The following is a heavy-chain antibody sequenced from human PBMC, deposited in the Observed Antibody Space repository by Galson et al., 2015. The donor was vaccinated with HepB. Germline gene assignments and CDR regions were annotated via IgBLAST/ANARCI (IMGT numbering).Heavy chain of an antibody. CDR3: ASASGQQLARGAFDI. J-gene: IGHJ3*02. V-gene: IGHV1-2*06. CDR1: GSTFTGYY. D-gene: IGHD6-13*01. Sequence: SVKVSCKASGSTFTGYYMHWVRQAPGQGPEWMGRINPNSGGTNYAQKFQGRVTMTRDTSISTAYMELSRLRSDDTAVYYCASASGQQLARGAFDIWGQGTMVTVSS. CDR2: INPNSGGT.